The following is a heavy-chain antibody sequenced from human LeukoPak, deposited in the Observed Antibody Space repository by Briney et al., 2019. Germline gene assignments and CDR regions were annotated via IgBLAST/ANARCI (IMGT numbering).Heavy chain of an antibody. V-gene: IGHV3-30*18. D-gene: IGHD3-10*01. CDR2: ISYDGSNK. CDR3: AKAAMWFGELLSMDV. CDR1: GFTFSSYG. Sequence: GGSLRLSCAASGFTFSSYGMHWVRQAPGKGLEWVAVISYDGSNKYYADSVKGRFTISRDNSKNTLYLQMNSLRAEDTAVYYCAKAAMWFGELLSMDVWGKGTTVTVSS. J-gene: IGHJ6*03.